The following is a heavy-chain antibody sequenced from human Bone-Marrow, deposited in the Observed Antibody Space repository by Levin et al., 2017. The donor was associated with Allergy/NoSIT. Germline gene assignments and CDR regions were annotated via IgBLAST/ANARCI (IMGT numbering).Heavy chain of an antibody. CDR2: INGDGSSK. J-gene: IGHJ6*02. Sequence: PGGSLRLSCAASGFSFSDYWMHWVRQAPGKGLVWVSRINGDGSSKSYTDSVKGQFTISRDNAKNTLYLEMNSLRAEDTAVYYCARGQYCSSTSCYTEEGLDYYYYYGMDVWGQGTTVTVSS. CDR1: GFSFSDYW. V-gene: IGHV3-74*01. D-gene: IGHD2-2*02. CDR3: ARGQYCSSTSCYTEEGLDYYYYYGMDV.